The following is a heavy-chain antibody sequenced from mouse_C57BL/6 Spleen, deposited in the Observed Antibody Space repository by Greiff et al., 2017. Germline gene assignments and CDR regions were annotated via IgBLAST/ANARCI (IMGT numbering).Heavy chain of an antibody. CDR3: ASPITTVVDYYAMDY. CDR2: INPSSGYT. Sequence: VQLQQSGAELARPGASVKMSCKASGYTFTSYTMHWVKQRPGQGLEWIGYINPSSGYTKYNQKFKDKATLTADKSSSTAYMQLSSLTSEDSAVYYCASPITTVVDYYAMDYWGQGTSVTVSS. D-gene: IGHD1-1*01. V-gene: IGHV1-4*01. CDR1: GYTFTSYT. J-gene: IGHJ4*01.